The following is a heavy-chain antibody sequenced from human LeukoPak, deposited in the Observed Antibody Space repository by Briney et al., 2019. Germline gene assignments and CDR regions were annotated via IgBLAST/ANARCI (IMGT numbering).Heavy chain of an antibody. V-gene: IGHV1-3*01. Sequence: ASVTVSCKASGYTLTSYAMHWVRQAPGQRLEWMGWINAGNGNTKYSQKFQGRVTITRDTSASTAYMELSSLRSEDTAAYYCARDFSPARHNWLDPWGQGTLVTVSS. J-gene: IGHJ5*02. CDR1: GYTLTSYA. CDR3: ARDFSPARHNWLDP. CDR2: INAGNGNT.